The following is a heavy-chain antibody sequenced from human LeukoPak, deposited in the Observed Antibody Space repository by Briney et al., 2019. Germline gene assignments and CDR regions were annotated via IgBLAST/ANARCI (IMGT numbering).Heavy chain of an antibody. D-gene: IGHD3-9*01. J-gene: IGHJ4*02. CDR1: GYTFTSYG. Sequence: GASVKVSCKASGYTFTSYGISWVRQAPGQGLEWMGWISAYNGNTNYAQKLQGRVTMTTDTSTSTAYMELRSLRSDDTAVYYCARDRGERGRYFDWLLFSLTTFDYWGQGTLVTVSS. V-gene: IGHV1-18*01. CDR2: ISAYNGNT. CDR3: ARDRGERGRYFDWLLFSLTTFDY.